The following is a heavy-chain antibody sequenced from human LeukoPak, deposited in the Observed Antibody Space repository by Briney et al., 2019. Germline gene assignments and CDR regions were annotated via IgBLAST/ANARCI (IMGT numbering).Heavy chain of an antibody. CDR3: AGLGITMIGGV. CDR1: GFTFSSYG. J-gene: IGHJ6*04. Sequence: GGTLRLSCAASGFTFSSYGMSWVRQAPGKGLEWVSAINGSGGSTYYADSVKGRFTISRDNSKNTLYLQMNSLRAEDTAVYYCAGLGITMIGGVWGKGTTVIVSS. CDR2: INGSGGST. D-gene: IGHD3-10*02. V-gene: IGHV3-23*01.